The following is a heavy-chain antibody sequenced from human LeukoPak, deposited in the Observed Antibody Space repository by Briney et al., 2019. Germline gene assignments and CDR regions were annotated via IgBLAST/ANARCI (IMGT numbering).Heavy chain of an antibody. CDR1: GFTFSSYA. D-gene: IGHD1-26*01. CDR3: AKRTLTPSESHSPLDY. V-gene: IGHV3-23*01. CDR2: ISGSGGTT. Sequence: GGSLRLSCTASGFTFSSYAMSWVRQAPGKGPEWVSTISGSGGTTYYADSVKGRFTISRDNSRNTEYLQMNSLRAEDTAVYHCAKRTLTPSESHSPLDYWGQGTLVTVSS. J-gene: IGHJ4*02.